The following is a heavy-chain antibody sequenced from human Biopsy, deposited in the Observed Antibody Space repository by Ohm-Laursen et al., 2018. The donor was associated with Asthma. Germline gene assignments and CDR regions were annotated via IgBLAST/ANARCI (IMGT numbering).Heavy chain of an antibody. CDR3: ARAVDYSHYYGIDV. Sequence: ASVRVSCTTSGYTFNSAGITWGRQAPGQGLEWMGWISVYNGNTKVAQKLQDRVTMITDTSTSTAYMELRSLRSDDTAVYFCARAVDYSHYYGIDVWGQGTTVTVS. D-gene: IGHD3-10*01. CDR1: GYTFNSAG. V-gene: IGHV1-18*01. CDR2: ISVYNGNT. J-gene: IGHJ6*02.